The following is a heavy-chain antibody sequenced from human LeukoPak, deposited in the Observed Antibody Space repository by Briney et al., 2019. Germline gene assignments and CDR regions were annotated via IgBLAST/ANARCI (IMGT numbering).Heavy chain of an antibody. V-gene: IGHV3-30*18. CDR2: ISYDGSNK. CDR3: AKDLAAGLDY. CDR1: GFTFSSYG. Sequence: GGSLRLSCAASGFTFSSYGVHWVRQAPGKGLEWVAVISYDGSNKYYADSVKGRFTISRDNSKNTLYLQMNSLRAEDTAVYYCAKDLAAGLDYWGQGTLVTVSS. D-gene: IGHD6-13*01. J-gene: IGHJ4*02.